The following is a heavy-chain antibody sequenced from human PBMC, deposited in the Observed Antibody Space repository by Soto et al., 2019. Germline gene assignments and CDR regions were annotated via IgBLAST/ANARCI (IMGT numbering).Heavy chain of an antibody. CDR3: ARNSGYDFWSGYLY. D-gene: IGHD3-3*01. V-gene: IGHV3-23*01. CDR2: ISGSGVTT. J-gene: IGHJ4*02. CDR1: GFTFNTYV. Sequence: PGGSLRLSCAASGFTFNTYVMTWVRQAPGKGLEWVSSISGSGVTTKYADSVKGRFTISRDNSKNSLYLQMDSLSADDTAVYYCARNSGYDFWSGYLYWGQGALITVYS.